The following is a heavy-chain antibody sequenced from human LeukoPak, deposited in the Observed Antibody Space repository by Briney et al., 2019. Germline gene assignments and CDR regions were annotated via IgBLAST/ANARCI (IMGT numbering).Heavy chain of an antibody. CDR3: ANSGDFDY. CDR2: ISYDGSNK. D-gene: IGHD4-17*01. CDR1: EFSVGSSY. Sequence: GGSLRLSCAASEFSVGSSYMTWVRQAPGKGLEWVAVISYDGSNKYYADSVKGRFTISRDNSKNTLYLQMNSLRAEDTAVYYCANSGDFDYWGQGTLVTVSS. V-gene: IGHV3-30*18. J-gene: IGHJ4*02.